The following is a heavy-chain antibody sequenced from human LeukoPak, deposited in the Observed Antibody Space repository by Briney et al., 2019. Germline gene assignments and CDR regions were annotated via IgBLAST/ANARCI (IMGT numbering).Heavy chain of an antibody. CDR3: ARQLNDGPIDY. Sequence: GGSLRLSCAASGFTFDDYAMHWVRQAPGKGLEWVSGISWNSGSIGYADSVKGRFTISRDNAKNSLYLQMNSLRAEDTALYYCARQLNDGPIDYWGQGTLVTVSS. CDR2: ISWNSGSI. D-gene: IGHD1-1*01. J-gene: IGHJ4*02. V-gene: IGHV3-9*01. CDR1: GFTFDDYA.